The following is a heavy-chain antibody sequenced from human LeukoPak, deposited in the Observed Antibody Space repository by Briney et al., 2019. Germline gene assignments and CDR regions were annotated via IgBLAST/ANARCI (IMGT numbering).Heavy chain of an antibody. V-gene: IGHV4-30-2*01. J-gene: IGHJ4*02. Sequence: SQTLSLTCAVSGGSISSGGYSWSWIWQPPGKGLEWIGYIYHTGSTYYNPSLKSRLTISVDRSMNQFSLKLSSVTAADTAVYYCAREGGSGSIDYWGQGTLVTVSS. CDR2: IYHTGST. CDR3: AREGGSGSIDY. D-gene: IGHD3-10*01. CDR1: GGSISSGGYS.